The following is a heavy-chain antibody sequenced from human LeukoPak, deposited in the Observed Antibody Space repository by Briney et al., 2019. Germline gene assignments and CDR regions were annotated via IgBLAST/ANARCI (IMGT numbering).Heavy chain of an antibody. D-gene: IGHD3-10*01. CDR3: ARVVAGSVYNSGMDV. Sequence: PGGSLRLSCAASGFTFSTYVMHWVRQAPGKGLQWVAVILYDGSNKYFADSVKGRFIISRDNSKNTLYLQMNSLTAEDTAVYHCARVVAGSVYNSGMDVWGQGTTVTVSS. CDR2: ILYDGSNK. CDR1: GFTFSTYV. V-gene: IGHV3-30*01. J-gene: IGHJ6*02.